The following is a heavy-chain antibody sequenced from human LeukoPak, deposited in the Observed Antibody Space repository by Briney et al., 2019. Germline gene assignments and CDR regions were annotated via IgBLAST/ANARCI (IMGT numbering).Heavy chain of an antibody. CDR1: GFTFSSYG. Sequence: GGSLRLSCAASGFTFSSYGMHWVRQAPGKGLEWVAVISYDGSNKYYADSVKGRFTISRDNSKNTLYLQMNSLRAEDTAVYYCAKGSHSSGWPMNWFDPWGQGTLVTVSS. CDR3: AKGSHSSGWPMNWFDP. J-gene: IGHJ5*02. D-gene: IGHD6-19*01. V-gene: IGHV3-30*18. CDR2: ISYDGSNK.